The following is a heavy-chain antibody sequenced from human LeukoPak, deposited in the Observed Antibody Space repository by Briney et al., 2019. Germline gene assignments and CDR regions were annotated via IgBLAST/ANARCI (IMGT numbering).Heavy chain of an antibody. D-gene: IGHD1-14*01. CDR3: ARASGPEYGMDV. Sequence: GGSLRLSCAASGFFVSRDYMNWVRQTPGKGLEWVSIIYSGGSIYYADSVKGRFTISRDDSKNTLYLQMNSLRAEDTAVYYCARASGPEYGMDVWGQGTTVTVSS. CDR2: IYSGGSI. J-gene: IGHJ6*02. CDR1: GFFVSRDY. V-gene: IGHV3-53*01.